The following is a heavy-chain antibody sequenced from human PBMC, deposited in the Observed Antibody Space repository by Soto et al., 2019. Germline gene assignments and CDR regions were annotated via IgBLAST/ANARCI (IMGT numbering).Heavy chain of an antibody. Sequence: GXSVKVSCKASVYTFTCYYMHWVRQAPGQGLEWMGWINPNSGGTNYAQKFQGWVTMTRDTSISTAYMELSRLRSDDTAVYYCARDASSSWSPTYYFEYWGQGTLVTVS. J-gene: IGHJ4*02. D-gene: IGHD6-13*01. CDR2: INPNSGGT. CDR1: VYTFTCYY. CDR3: ARDASSSWSPTYYFEY. V-gene: IGHV1-2*04.